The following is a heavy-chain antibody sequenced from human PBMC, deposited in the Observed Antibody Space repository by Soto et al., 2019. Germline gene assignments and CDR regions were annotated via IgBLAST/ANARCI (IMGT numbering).Heavy chain of an antibody. D-gene: IGHD6-19*01. Sequence: QVQLVQSGAEVKKPGASVKVSCKASGYTFTGYYMHWVRQAPGQGLEWMGWINPNSGGTNYAQKFQGRVTMTRDTSISTAYMELSRLRSDDTAVYSCARDLTQWLVPGWFDPWGQGTLVTVSS. CDR3: ARDLTQWLVPGWFDP. J-gene: IGHJ5*02. CDR1: GYTFTGYY. V-gene: IGHV1-2*02. CDR2: INPNSGGT.